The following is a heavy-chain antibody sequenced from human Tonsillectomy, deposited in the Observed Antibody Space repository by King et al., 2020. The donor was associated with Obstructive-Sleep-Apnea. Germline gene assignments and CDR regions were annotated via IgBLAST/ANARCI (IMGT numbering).Heavy chain of an antibody. D-gene: IGHD3-22*01. Sequence: VQLVESGGGLVQPGGSLRLSCAASGFIVSSNYMSWVRQAPGKGLQWVSVIYSGGRTYYADSVKGRFTISRDNSKNTLYVQMNSLRAEDTAVYYCASMVGNYDPDAFDIWGQGTMVTVSS. J-gene: IGHJ3*02. CDR1: GFIVSSNY. V-gene: IGHV3-66*01. CDR3: ASMVGNYDPDAFDI. CDR2: IYSGGRT.